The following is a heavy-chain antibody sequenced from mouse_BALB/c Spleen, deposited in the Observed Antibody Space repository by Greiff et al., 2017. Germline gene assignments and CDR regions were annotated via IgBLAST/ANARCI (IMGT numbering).Heavy chain of an antibody. J-gene: IGHJ4*01. CDR1: GFTFSSFG. CDR2: ISSGSSTI. D-gene: IGHD1-1*01. Sequence: EVKLEESGGGLVQPGGSRKLSCAASGFTFSSFGMHWVRQAPEKGLEWVAYISSGSSTIYYADTVKGRFTISRDNPKNTLFLQMTSLRSEDTAMYYCARVGYWGQGTSVTVSS. V-gene: IGHV5-17*02. CDR3: ARVGY.